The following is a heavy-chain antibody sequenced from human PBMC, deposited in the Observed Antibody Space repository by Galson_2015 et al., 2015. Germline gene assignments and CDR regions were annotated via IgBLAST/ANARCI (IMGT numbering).Heavy chain of an antibody. CDR3: TTDPVTMIVLRDAFDI. Sequence: SLRLSCAASGFTFSNAWMSWVRQAPGKGLEWVGRIKSKTDGGTTDYAAPVKGRFTISRDDSKNTPYLQMNSLKTEDTAVYYCTTDPVTMIVLRDAFDIWGQGTMVTVSS. J-gene: IGHJ3*02. D-gene: IGHD3-22*01. CDR1: GFTFSNAW. V-gene: IGHV3-15*01. CDR2: IKSKTDGGTT.